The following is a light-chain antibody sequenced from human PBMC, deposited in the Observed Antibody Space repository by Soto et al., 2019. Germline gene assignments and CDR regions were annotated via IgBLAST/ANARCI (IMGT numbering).Light chain of an antibody. J-gene: IGKJ4*01. V-gene: IGKV1-39*01. CDR1: QSISNY. CDR2: AAS. CDR3: HQSYSTPLT. Sequence: DIQMTQSPSSLSASVGDRVTITCRASQSISNYLNWYQRKPGKAPEFLIYAASSLQSGVPSRFSGSGSGTDFTLTFSSLQPEDFATYYCHQSYSTPLTFGGGTKVDIK.